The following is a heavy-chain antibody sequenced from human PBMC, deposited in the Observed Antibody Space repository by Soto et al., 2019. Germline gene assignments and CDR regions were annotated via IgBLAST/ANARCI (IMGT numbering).Heavy chain of an antibody. J-gene: IGHJ6*02. D-gene: IGHD5-18*01. CDR3: ARISSVDPYGYANGGLDV. CDR2: IYPGDSDT. CDR1: GYTFASFW. V-gene: IGHV5-51*01. Sequence: PGLSMQIPSKGSGYTFASFWGPRVRQMPGKGLERMGSIYPGDSDTKYSPSFRGQVTISVDTSKNQLSLSLRSVTAADTAVYFCARISSVDPYGYANGGLDVWGQGTTVTVSS.